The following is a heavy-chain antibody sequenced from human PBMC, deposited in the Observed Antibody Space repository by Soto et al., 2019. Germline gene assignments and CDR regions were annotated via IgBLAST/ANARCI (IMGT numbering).Heavy chain of an antibody. J-gene: IGHJ4*02. Sequence: GGSLSLSCAASGFTFSSYAMSWVRQAPGKGLEWVSAISGSGGSTYYADSVKGRFTISRDNSKNTLYLQMNSLRAEDTAVYYCSKNPEQWPQPYNFDYWGQGTLVTVSS. V-gene: IGHV3-23*01. CDR1: GFTFSSYA. D-gene: IGHD6-19*01. CDR2: ISGSGGST. CDR3: SKNPEQWPQPYNFDY.